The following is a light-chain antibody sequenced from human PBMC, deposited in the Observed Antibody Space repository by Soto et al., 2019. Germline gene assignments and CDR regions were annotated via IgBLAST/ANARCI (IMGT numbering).Light chain of an antibody. Sequence: IQLTQSPSSLSASVGDRVTITCRASQGISNYLAWYQQKPGKVPKLLIYAASTLQSGVSSRFSGSGSGTDFTLTISGLQPEDVATYYCQKYNSAPRTFGPGTKVDIK. J-gene: IGKJ3*01. V-gene: IGKV1-27*01. CDR1: QGISNY. CDR2: AAS. CDR3: QKYNSAPRT.